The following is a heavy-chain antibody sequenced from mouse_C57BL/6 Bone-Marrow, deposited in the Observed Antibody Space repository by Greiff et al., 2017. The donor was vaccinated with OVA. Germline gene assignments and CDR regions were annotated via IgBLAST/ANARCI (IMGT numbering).Heavy chain of an antibody. Sequence: QVQLQQSGAELVMPGASVKLSCQASGYTFTSYWMHWVKQMPGQGLEWIGEIDTSVSYTNYNPTFKGKSTLTVDKSSSTAYMQLSSLTAEDSAVYYWSRGSYDYSWDFDDWGTGTTVTVSS. CDR1: GYTFTSYW. CDR3: SRGSYDYSWDFDD. CDR2: IDTSVSYT. J-gene: IGHJ1*03. V-gene: IGHV1-69*01. D-gene: IGHD2-4*01.